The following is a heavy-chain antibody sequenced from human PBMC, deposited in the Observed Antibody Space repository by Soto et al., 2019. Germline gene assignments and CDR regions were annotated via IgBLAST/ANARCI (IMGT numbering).Heavy chain of an antibody. J-gene: IGHJ3*02. V-gene: IGHV3-23*01. CDR3: VKDERTGDDAFDI. Sequence: GGSLRLSCAASGFTFSSYAMSWVRQAPGKGLEWVSAISGSGGSTYYADSVKGRFTISRDNSRNTLYLQMNSLRAEDTAVYYCVKDERTGDDAFDIWGQGTMVTVSS. D-gene: IGHD7-27*01. CDR1: GFTFSSYA. CDR2: ISGSGGST.